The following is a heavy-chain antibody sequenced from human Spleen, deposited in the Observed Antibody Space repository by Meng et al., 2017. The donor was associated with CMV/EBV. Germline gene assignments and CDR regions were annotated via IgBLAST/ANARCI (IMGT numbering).Heavy chain of an antibody. J-gene: IGHJ2*01. D-gene: IGHD6-13*01. CDR2: ISLEANNE. V-gene: IGHV3-30*04. Sequence: GFVFSSYARHGVRQAPGKGLEGVTVISLEANNEYYADSVKGRFTISRDNYKNTLFLQMSSLRDEDRAVYYCARPPCGAAGTRWYFDLWGRGTLVTVSS. CDR1: GFVFSSYA. CDR3: ARPPCGAAGTRWYFDL.